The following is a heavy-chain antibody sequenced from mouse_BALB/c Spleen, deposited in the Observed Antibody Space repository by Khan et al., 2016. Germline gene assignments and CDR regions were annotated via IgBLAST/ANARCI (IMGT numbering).Heavy chain of an antibody. CDR1: GFSVTSHG. CDR2: IWSGGST. J-gene: IGHJ2*02. CDR3: SRKWDY. Sequence: QVQLKQSGPGLVQPSQSPSITCTVSGFSVTSHGVHWVRQSPGKGLEGLGVIWSGGSTDYNAAFISRLSISKDNSKSQVFLQMNSLQANDTATYYWSRKWDYWGQGTSLTVSS. V-gene: IGHV2-2*02.